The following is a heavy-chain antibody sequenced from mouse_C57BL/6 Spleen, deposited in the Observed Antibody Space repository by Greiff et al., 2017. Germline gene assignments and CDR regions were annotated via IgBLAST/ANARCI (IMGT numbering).Heavy chain of an antibody. J-gene: IGHJ4*01. CDR3: ARAPSVYAMDY. V-gene: IGHV5-16*01. CDR2: INYDGSST. CDR1: GFTFSDYY. Sequence: EVKVVESEGGLVQPGSSMKLSCTASGFTFSDYYMAWVRQVPEKGLEWVANINYDGSSTYYLDSLKSRFIISRDNAKNILYLQMSSLKSEDTATYYCARAPSVYAMDYWGQGTSVTVSS.